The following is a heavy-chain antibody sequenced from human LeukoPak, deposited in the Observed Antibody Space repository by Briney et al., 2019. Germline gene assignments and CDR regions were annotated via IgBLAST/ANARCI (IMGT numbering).Heavy chain of an antibody. V-gene: IGHV4-34*01. Sequence: NASETLSLTCAVYGGSFSGYYWSWIRQPPGKGLEWIGEINHSGSTNYNPSLKSRVTISVDTSKNQFSLKLSSVTAADTAMYYCARGPTGPSDVWGKGTTVTVSS. CDR3: ARGPTGPSDV. J-gene: IGHJ6*04. CDR1: GGSFSGYY. CDR2: INHSGST.